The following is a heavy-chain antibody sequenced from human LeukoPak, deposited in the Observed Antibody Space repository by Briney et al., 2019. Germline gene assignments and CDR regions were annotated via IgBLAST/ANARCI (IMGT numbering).Heavy chain of an antibody. CDR1: GFTFSSYA. V-gene: IGHV3-30-3*01. CDR2: ISYDGSNK. CDR3: ARDPRVLPYDY. D-gene: IGHD1-26*01. J-gene: IGHJ4*02. Sequence: GRSLRLSCAASGFTFSSYAMHWVRQAPGKGLEWVAVISYDGSNKYYADSVKGRFTISRDNSKNTLYLQMNSLRAEDTAVYYCARDPRVLPYDYWGQGTLVTVSS.